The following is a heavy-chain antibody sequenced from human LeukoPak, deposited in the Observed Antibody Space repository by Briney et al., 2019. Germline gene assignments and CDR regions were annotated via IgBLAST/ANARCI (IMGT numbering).Heavy chain of an antibody. J-gene: IGHJ4*02. V-gene: IGHV1-24*01. Sequence: ASVKVSCKVSGYTLTELSMHWVRQAPGKGLEWMGGFDPEDGETIYAQKFQGRVTMTEDTSTDTAYMGLSSLRSEDTAVYYCATDPTLDGWNNPRDYWGQGTLVTVSS. D-gene: IGHD1/OR15-1a*01. CDR2: FDPEDGET. CDR3: ATDPTLDGWNNPRDY. CDR1: GYTLTELS.